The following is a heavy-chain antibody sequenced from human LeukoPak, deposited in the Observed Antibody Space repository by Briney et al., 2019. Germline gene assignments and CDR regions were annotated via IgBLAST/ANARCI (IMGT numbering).Heavy chain of an antibody. D-gene: IGHD5-24*01. CDR3: ARARGWLQFPFDY. CDR2: INHSGST. CDR1: SGSFSGYY. V-gene: IGHV4-34*01. J-gene: IGHJ4*02. Sequence: SETLSLTCAVYSGSFSGYYWNWIRQPPGKGLEWIGEINHSGSTDYNPSLTSRVTISLDTSKNQFSLRLSSVTSADTAVYYCARARGWLQFPFDYWGQGTLVTVSS.